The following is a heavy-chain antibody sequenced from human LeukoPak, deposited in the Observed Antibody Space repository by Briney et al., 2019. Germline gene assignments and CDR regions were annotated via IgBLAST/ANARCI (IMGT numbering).Heavy chain of an antibody. CDR1: GGSISSGGYY. V-gene: IGHV4-31*03. D-gene: IGHD1-7*01. Sequence: SETLSLTCTVSGGSISSGGYYWGWIRQHPGKGLEWIEYIYYSGSTYYNPSLKSRVIISVDASKNQFSLKLSSVTAADRAVYYCARGRLELSGMYYFDYWGQGTLVTVSS. CDR3: ARGRLELSGMYYFDY. J-gene: IGHJ4*02. CDR2: IYYSGST.